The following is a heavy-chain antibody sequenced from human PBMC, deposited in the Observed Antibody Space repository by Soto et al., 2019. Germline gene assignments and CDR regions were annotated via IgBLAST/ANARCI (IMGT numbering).Heavy chain of an antibody. CDR2: IYYSGST. V-gene: IGHV4-61*01. CDR1: GDSVTTGSYY. Sequence: QVQLQESGPRLVKPSETLSLTCTVSGDSVTTGSYYWSWLRQPPGKGLEWIGYIYYSGSTNYNPSLKRRATIYTHTSGRHFSMNLTSVTPDDTAVYFCAKRDYAFDSWGQGTLVTVSS. CDR3: AKRDYAFDS. D-gene: IGHD4-17*01. J-gene: IGHJ4*02.